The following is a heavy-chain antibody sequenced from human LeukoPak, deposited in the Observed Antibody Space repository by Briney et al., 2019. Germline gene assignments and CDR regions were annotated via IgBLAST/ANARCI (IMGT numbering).Heavy chain of an antibody. J-gene: IGHJ4*02. CDR1: GFTFNDYG. CDR2: ISYDGDEK. CDR3: ARGHYSGTFWRTGAFDY. Sequence: PGGSLRLSCAASGFTFNDYGLHWVRQAPGRGLEWVAVISYDGDEKRYTESVKGRFTISRDSSKNTVLLEMNSLRFDDTAIYYCARGHYSGTFWRTGAFDYWGQGTLVTVSS. D-gene: IGHD1-26*01. V-gene: IGHV3-30*03.